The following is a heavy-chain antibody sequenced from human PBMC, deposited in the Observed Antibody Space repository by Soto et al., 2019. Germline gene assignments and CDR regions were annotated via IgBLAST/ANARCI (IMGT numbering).Heavy chain of an antibody. J-gene: IGHJ4*02. Sequence: SETLSLTCSVSSGSISTSSYYWGWIRQPPGKGLEWIGSTYYSGSTFYNPSLKSRVTISVDTSKNQFSLRLSSVTAADTAVYYCAGHPVSQFPMIDYWGQGTLVTVSS. CDR2: TYYSGST. CDR3: AGHPVSQFPMIDY. CDR1: SGSISTSSYY. V-gene: IGHV4-39*01.